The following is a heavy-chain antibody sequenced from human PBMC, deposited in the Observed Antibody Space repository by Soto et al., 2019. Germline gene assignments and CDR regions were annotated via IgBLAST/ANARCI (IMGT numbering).Heavy chain of an antibody. D-gene: IGHD3-10*01. V-gene: IGHV1-69*01. CDR2: IIPIFGTA. CDR1: GGTFSSYA. J-gene: IGHJ4*02. Sequence: QVQLVQSGAEVKKPGSSVKVSCKASGGTFSSYAISWVRQAPGQGLEWMGGIIPIFGTANYAQKFQGRVTITADESTSTAYMEQSSLRTEDTAVYYCARDRGYYYGSGSYYIPFYWGQGTLVTVSS. CDR3: ARDRGYYYGSGSYYIPFY.